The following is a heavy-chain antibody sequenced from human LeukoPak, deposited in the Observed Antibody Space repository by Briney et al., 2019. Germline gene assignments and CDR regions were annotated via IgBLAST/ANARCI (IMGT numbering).Heavy chain of an antibody. CDR1: GLTFSSYA. D-gene: IGHD3-10*01. CDR3: AREWGYYGSGSYYGVDY. J-gene: IGHJ4*02. Sequence: GGSLRLSCAASGLTFSSYAMSWVRQAPGKGLEWVSSISSSSSYIYYADSVKGRFTISRDNAKNSLYLQMNSLRAEDTAVYYCAREWGYYGSGSYYGVDYWGQGTLVTVSS. V-gene: IGHV3-21*01. CDR2: ISSSSSYI.